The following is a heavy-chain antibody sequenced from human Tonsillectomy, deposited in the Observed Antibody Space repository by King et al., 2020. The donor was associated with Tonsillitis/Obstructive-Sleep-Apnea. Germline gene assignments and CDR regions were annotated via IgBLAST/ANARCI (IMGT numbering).Heavy chain of an antibody. CDR2: INPSGGST. J-gene: IGHJ4*02. V-gene: IGHV1-46*01. CDR1: GYTFTSYY. Sequence: VQLVESGAEVKKPGASVKVSCKASGYTFTSYYMHWVRQAPGQGLEWMGIINPSGGSTSYAQKFQGRVTMTRDTSTITVYMELSSLRSEDTAGYYCAFDFWSGNVFDYWGQGTLVTVSS. D-gene: IGHD3-3*01. CDR3: AFDFWSGNVFDY.